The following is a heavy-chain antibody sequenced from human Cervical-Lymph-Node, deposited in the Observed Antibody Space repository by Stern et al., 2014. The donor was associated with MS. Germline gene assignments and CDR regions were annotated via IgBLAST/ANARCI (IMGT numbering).Heavy chain of an antibody. Sequence: QVQLVQSGGGLVPPGTSLKLSCAASEFTFPHYDMHWVRQAPGKGLEWVAVVSSDGSRKSYAASVKGRFTISRDNSDHMIFLQMNNLNSEDTAVYYCAKALNYVDYGAFDYWGQGALVIVSS. CDR3: AKALNYVDYGAFDY. CDR2: VSSDGSRK. D-gene: IGHD4-17*01. V-gene: IGHV3-30*18. J-gene: IGHJ4*02. CDR1: EFTFPHYD.